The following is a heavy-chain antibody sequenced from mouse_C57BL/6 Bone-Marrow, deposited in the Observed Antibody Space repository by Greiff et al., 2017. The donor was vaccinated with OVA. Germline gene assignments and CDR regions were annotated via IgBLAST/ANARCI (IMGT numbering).Heavy chain of an antibody. Sequence: QVQLQQSGAELARPGASVKLSCKASGYTFTSYGISWVKQRTGQGLEWIGEIYPRSGNTYYNEKIKGKATLTADKSSSTAYMELRSLTSEDSAVYFCAREVTTVVAPYYYAMDYWGQGTSVTVSS. V-gene: IGHV1-81*01. CDR3: AREVTTVVAPYYYAMDY. CDR2: IYPRSGNT. CDR1: GYTFTSYG. D-gene: IGHD1-1*01. J-gene: IGHJ4*01.